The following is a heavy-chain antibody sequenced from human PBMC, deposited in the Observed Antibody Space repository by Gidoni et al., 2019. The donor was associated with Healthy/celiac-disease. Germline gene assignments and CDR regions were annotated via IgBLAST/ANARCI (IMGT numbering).Heavy chain of an antibody. D-gene: IGHD2-21*01. J-gene: IGHJ4*02. CDR3: ARGVAYCGGDCSDY. V-gene: IGHV4-34*01. CDR2: INHSGST. CDR1: GGSFSGYY. Sequence: QVQLQQWGAGLLKPSETLSLTCAVYGGSFSGYYLSWIRQPPGKGLDWIGEINHSGSTNYNPSLKSRVTISVDTSKNQFSLKLSSVTAADTAVYYCARGVAYCGGDCSDYWGQGTLVTVSS.